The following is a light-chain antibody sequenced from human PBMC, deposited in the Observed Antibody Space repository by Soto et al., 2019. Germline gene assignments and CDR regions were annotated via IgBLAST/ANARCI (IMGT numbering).Light chain of an antibody. CDR3: QQYGSSPLIT. V-gene: IGKV3D-20*01. J-gene: IGKJ5*01. Sequence: EIVLTQSPTTMSLSPGERATLSCGASQSVSGNYLAWYQQKPGLAPRLLIYDASSRATGIPDRFSGSGSGTDFTLTISRLEPEDFEVYYCQQYGSSPLITFGQGTRLRL. CDR1: QSVSGNY. CDR2: DAS.